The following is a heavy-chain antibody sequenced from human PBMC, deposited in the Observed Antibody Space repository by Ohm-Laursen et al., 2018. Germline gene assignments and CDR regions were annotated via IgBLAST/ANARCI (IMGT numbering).Heavy chain of an antibody. CDR3: ARDSSSSFYYYGMDV. Sequence: GSLRLSCSASGFTFSSYEMNWVRQAPGKGLEWVSYISSSGRTIYYADSVKGRFTISRDNAKNSLYLQMNSLRAEDTAVYYCARDSSSSFYYYGMDVWGQGTTVTVSS. V-gene: IGHV3-48*03. D-gene: IGHD6-6*01. CDR1: GFTFSSYE. CDR2: ISSSGRTI. J-gene: IGHJ6*02.